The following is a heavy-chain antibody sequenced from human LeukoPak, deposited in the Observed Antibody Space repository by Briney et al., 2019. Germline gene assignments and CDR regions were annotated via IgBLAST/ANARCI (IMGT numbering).Heavy chain of an antibody. V-gene: IGHV1-18*01. CDR2: ISAYNGHT. D-gene: IGHD2-8*01. Sequence: ASVKVSCKASGCIFSSYGITWVRQAPGQGLEWMGWISAYNGHTNFVQKFQGRVTMTTDTSTSTAYMELRSLRSDDTAVYYCARAILSRWSLSQWFDPWGQGTLVTVSS. CDR1: GCIFSSYG. CDR3: ARAILSRWSLSQWFDP. J-gene: IGHJ5*02.